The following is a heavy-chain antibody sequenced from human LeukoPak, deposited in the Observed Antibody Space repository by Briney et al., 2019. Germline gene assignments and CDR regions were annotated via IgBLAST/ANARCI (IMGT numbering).Heavy chain of an antibody. CDR3: ARSSRELGGYAPWELMPPFDY. V-gene: IGHV3-21*01. CDR1: GFTFSSYA. J-gene: IGHJ4*02. CDR2: ISSSSSYI. Sequence: GGSPRLFCAASGFTFSSYAMSWVRQAPGKGLEWVSSISSSSSYIYYADSVKGRFTISRDNAKNSLYLQMNSLRAEDTAVYYCARSSRELGGYAPWELMPPFDYWGQGTLVTVSS. D-gene: IGHD1-7*01.